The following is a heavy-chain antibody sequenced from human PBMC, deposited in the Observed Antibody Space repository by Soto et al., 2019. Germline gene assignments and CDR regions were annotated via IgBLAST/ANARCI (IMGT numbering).Heavy chain of an antibody. D-gene: IGHD3-22*01. V-gene: IGHV1-46*03. J-gene: IGHJ4*02. CDR2: INLSADRT. CDR1: GYIFPKHY. CDR3: VRDPSSGYRSFDY. Sequence: GASGKVFCKASGYIFPKHYIHLVRQAPGQGLEWMGIINLSADRTSYAQKFQGRFTVTMDTSTSTVYMELGSLRSEDTAVYYCVRDPSSGYRSFDYWGQGTLVTVSS.